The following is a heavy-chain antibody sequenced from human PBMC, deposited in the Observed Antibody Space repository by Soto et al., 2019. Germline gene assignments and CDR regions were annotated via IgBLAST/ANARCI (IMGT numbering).Heavy chain of an antibody. CDR3: ARDPAP. V-gene: IGHV4-31*03. CDR2: IYNSGST. CDR1: GGSISSGGYY. Sequence: QVQLQESGPGLVKPSQTLSLTCTVSGGSISSGGYYWSWIRQHPGKGLEWIGYIYNSGSTYYNPSPXSXXTIAAATSKNQFSLKLSSVTAADTAVYYCARDPAPWGQGTLVTVSS. J-gene: IGHJ5*02.